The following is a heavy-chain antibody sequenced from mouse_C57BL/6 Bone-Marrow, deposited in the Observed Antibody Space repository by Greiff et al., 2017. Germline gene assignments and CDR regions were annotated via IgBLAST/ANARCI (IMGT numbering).Heavy chain of an antibody. CDR1: GYTFTSYG. CDR2: IYPRSGNT. J-gene: IGHJ3*01. Sequence: QVQLQQSGAELARPGASVKLSCKASGYTFTSYGISWVKQRTGQGLEWIGEIYPRSGNTYYNETFKGKATLTADKSSSTAYMELRSLTSEDSAVYFCARGGRSPWFAYWGQGTLVTVSA. CDR3: ARGGRSPWFAY. V-gene: IGHV1-81*01.